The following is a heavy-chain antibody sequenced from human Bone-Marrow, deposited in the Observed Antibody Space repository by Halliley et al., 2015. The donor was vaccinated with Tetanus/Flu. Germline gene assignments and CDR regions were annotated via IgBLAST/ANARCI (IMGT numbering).Heavy chain of an antibody. CDR2: NQEGSEK. V-gene: IGHV3-7*03. Sequence: NQEGSEKYYVDPGKGRFTISRDNAKSSLYLQMNGLRADDTAVYYCARDGVAAGIYFDYWGQGTLVPVSS. D-gene: IGHD6-13*01. J-gene: IGHJ4*02. CDR3: ARDGVAAGIYFDY.